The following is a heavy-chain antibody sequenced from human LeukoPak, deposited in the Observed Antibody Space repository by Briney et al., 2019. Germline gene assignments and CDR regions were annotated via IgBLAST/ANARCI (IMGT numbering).Heavy chain of an antibody. J-gene: IGHJ6*03. CDR3: ARLADNYYYYYYMDV. CDR1: GVSVSGYY. V-gene: IGHV4-34*01. D-gene: IGHD3-3*02. Sequence: SETLSLTCAVYGVSVSGYYWSWIRQPPGKGLEWIGEINHSGSTNYNPSLKSRVTISVDTSKNQFSLKLSSVTAADTAVYYCARLADNYYYYYYMDVWGKGTTVTVSS. CDR2: INHSGST.